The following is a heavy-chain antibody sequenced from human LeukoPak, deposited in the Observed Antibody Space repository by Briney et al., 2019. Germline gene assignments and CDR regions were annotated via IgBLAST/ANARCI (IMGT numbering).Heavy chain of an antibody. J-gene: IGHJ3*02. D-gene: IGHD2-2*01. CDR3: ARVRYCSSITCRGAFDI. V-gene: IGHV3-72*01. CDR1: GFTFSDHY. CDR2: TRNKANSYTT. Sequence: GGSLRLSCAASGFTFSDHYMDWVRQAPGKGLEWVGRTRNKANSYTTEYAASVKGRFTISRADSENSLYLQMNSLKTEDTAVYFCARVRYCSSITCRGAFDIWGQGTMVTVSS.